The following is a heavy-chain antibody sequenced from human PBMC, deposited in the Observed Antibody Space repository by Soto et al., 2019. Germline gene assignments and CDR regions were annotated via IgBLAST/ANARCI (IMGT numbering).Heavy chain of an antibody. CDR1: GFTFSTYW. V-gene: IGHV3-7*01. Sequence: EVQLVESGGGLVQPGGSLRLSCAASGFTFSTYWMSWVRQAPGKGLEWVATIRQDGSEKHHVDSVEGRFTISRDNAKNSICLQTNSLRAEDTAMYYCVRGCGRASCPYFFDYWGQGTLVIVSS. D-gene: IGHD2-2*01. J-gene: IGHJ4*02. CDR2: IRQDGSEK. CDR3: VRGCGRASCPYFFDY.